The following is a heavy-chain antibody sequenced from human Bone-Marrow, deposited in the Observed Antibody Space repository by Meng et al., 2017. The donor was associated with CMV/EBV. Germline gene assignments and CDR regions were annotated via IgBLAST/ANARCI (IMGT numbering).Heavy chain of an antibody. Sequence: GESLKISCAASGFTFSSYSMNWVRQAPGKGLEWVSSISSSSSYIYYADSVKGRFTISRYNAKNSLYLQMNSLRAEDTAVYYCARDPRPRYYYDSSPLWGQGTLVTVPS. V-gene: IGHV3-21*01. D-gene: IGHD3-22*01. J-gene: IGHJ4*02. CDR3: ARDPRPRYYYDSSPL. CDR1: GFTFSSYS. CDR2: ISSSSSYI.